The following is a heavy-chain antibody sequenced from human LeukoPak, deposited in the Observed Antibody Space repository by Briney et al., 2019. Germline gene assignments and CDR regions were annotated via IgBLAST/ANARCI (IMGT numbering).Heavy chain of an antibody. V-gene: IGHV3-30*02. CDR3: ARVSIAARRDYMDV. Sequence: GGALRLSCAASGFTFSDYSMHWVRQAPGKGLNWVAFIRYDGNNKYYADSVKGRFTISRDNSKNMLYLEMNSLSTEDTAVYYCARVSIAARRDYMDVWGKGTTVTVSS. CDR2: IRYDGNNK. CDR1: GFTFSDYS. D-gene: IGHD6-6*01. J-gene: IGHJ6*03.